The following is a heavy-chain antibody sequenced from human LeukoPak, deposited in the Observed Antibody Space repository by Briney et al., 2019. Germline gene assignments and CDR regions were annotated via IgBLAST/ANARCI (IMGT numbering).Heavy chain of an antibody. V-gene: IGHV4-39*07. CDR1: GGSISSSSYY. Sequence: SETLSLTCTVSGGSISSSSYYWSWIRQPPGKGLEWIGEINHSGSTNYNPSLKSRVTISVDTSKNQFSLKLSSVTAADTAVYYCARVITSSGWYKIRYYYYMDVWGKGTTVTVSS. J-gene: IGHJ6*03. CDR2: INHSGST. CDR3: ARVITSSGWYKIRYYYYMDV. D-gene: IGHD6-19*01.